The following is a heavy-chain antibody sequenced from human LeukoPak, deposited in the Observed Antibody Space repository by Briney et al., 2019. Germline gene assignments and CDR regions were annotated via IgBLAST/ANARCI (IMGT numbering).Heavy chain of an antibody. CDR2: IWYDGSNK. D-gene: IGHD2-21*02. CDR1: GFTFSSYG. J-gene: IGHJ6*03. V-gene: IGHV3-33*01. Sequence: LPGGSLRLSCAASGFTFSSYGMHWVRQAPGKGLEWVAVIWYDGSNKYYADSVKGLFTISRDNSKNTLYLQMNSLRAEDTAVYYCARDRIVVVTAMDAMDIWGKGTTVTVSS. CDR3: ARDRIVVVTAMDAMDI.